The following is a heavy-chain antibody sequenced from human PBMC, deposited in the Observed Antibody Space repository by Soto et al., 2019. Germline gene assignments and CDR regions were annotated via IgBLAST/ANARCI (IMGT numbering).Heavy chain of an antibody. Sequence: GGSLRLSCSSSGFTFSSYDMHWVRQGPGKGLEWVSAIGTAGDTNYAGSVKGRFTISRENAKNSLYLQMNSLRAGDTAIYFCARAIGPTLFDYWGQGTLVTVSS. D-gene: IGHD3-22*01. J-gene: IGHJ4*02. V-gene: IGHV3-13*04. CDR3: ARAIGPTLFDY. CDR2: IGTAGDT. CDR1: GFTFSSYD.